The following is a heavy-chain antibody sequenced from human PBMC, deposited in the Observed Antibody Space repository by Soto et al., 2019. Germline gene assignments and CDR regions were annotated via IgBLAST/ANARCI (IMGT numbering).Heavy chain of an antibody. J-gene: IGHJ3*02. CDR1: GGTFSSYT. Sequence: QVQLVQSGAEVKKPGSSVKVSCKASGGTFSSYTISWVRQAPGQGLEWMGRIIPILGIANYAQKVQGKVTITAEKSTRTAYMELSSLSSEDTHVYYWARDRVVGWYPASDAFEIWGQGTMVTVST. CDR2: IIPILGIA. V-gene: IGHV1-69*08. D-gene: IGHD6-19*01. CDR3: ARDRVVGWYPASDAFEI.